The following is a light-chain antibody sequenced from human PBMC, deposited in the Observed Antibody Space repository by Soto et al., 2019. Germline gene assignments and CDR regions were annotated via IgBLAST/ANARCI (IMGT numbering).Light chain of an antibody. CDR2: DVS. Sequence: QSARTHPASVSGSPGQSIAITCTGTSSDVGGYNYVSWYQQHPGKAPKVLISDVSNRPSGISNRFSGSKSGNTASLTISGLQAEDEADYYCSSYTSIDTWVFGTGTKVTVL. CDR1: SSDVGGYNY. V-gene: IGLV2-14*03. CDR3: SSYTSIDTWV. J-gene: IGLJ1*01.